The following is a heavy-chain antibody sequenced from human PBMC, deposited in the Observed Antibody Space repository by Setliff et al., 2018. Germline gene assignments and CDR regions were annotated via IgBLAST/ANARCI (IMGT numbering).Heavy chain of an antibody. D-gene: IGHD1-1*01. J-gene: IGHJ4*02. V-gene: IGHV3-23*03. CDR2: VYSGSPNT. Sequence: GSLRLSCAASGFNFSSYAFNWIRQAPGKGLEWVSVVYSGSPNTYYAASVKGQFTVSRDNAKNTLYLQMNSLRAEDTAVYYCARDGHNVYYFDYWGLGTLVTVSS. CDR3: ARDGHNVYYFDY. CDR1: GFNFSSYA.